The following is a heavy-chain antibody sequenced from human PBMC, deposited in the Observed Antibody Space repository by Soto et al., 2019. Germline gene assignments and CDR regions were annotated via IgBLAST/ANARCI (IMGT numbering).Heavy chain of an antibody. J-gene: IGHJ5*02. Sequence: PSETLSLTCTVSGGSISSGDYYWSWIRQPPGKGLEWIGYIYYSGSTYYNPSLKSRVTISVDTSKNQFSLKLSSVTAADTAVYYCARCPPGGLPAAPTQSDWFDPWGQGTLVTVSS. CDR3: ARCPPGGLPAAPTQSDWFDP. D-gene: IGHD2-2*01. CDR2: IYYSGST. V-gene: IGHV4-30-4*01. CDR1: GGSISSGDYY.